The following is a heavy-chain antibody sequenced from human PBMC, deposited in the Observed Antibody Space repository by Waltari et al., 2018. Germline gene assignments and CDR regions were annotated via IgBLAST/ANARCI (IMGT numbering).Heavy chain of an antibody. D-gene: IGHD2-15*01. CDR1: GYTFSHYG. Sequence: AQLEQSGAELKMPGASVKVSCKSSGYTFSHYGLTWVRQSPGQGLEWMGWISPYNYEPQYTQKLQGRFTMTTDTLLNTAYMELRSLTSDDTAVYYCVRDRDPANPTPTNNFFDPWGQGTLVTVSA. V-gene: IGHV1-18*01. CDR3: VRDRDPANPTPTNNFFDP. J-gene: IGHJ5*02. CDR2: ISPYNYEP.